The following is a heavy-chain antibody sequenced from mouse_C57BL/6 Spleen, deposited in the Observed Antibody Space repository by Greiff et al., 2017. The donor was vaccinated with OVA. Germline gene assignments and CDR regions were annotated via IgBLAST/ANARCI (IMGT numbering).Heavy chain of an antibody. D-gene: IGHD2-4*01. CDR2: ISGGGGNT. Sequence: EVQLVESGGGLVKPGGSLKLSCAASGFNFSSYTMSWVRQTPEKRLEWVATISGGGGNTYYPDSVKGRFTISRDNAKNTLYLQMSSLRSEDTALYYCARHDYEYYFDYWGQGTTLTVSS. V-gene: IGHV5-9*01. J-gene: IGHJ2*01. CDR1: GFNFSSYT. CDR3: ARHDYEYYFDY.